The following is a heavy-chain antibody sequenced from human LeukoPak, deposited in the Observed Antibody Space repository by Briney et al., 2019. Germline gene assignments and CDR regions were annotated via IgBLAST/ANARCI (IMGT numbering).Heavy chain of an antibody. CDR3: ARMYYYDSSGYYEYWFDP. D-gene: IGHD3-22*01. J-gene: IGHJ5*02. CDR2: IIPILGIA. Sequence: SVKVSCKASGGTFSSYAISWVRQAPGQGLEWMGRIIPILGIANYAQKFQGRVTITADKSTSTAYMELSSLRSEDTAVYYCARMYYYDSSGYYEYWFDPWGQGTLVTVSS. V-gene: IGHV1-69*04. CDR1: GGTFSSYA.